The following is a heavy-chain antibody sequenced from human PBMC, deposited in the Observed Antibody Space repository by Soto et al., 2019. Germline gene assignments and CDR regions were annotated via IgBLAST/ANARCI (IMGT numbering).Heavy chain of an antibody. V-gene: IGHV4-34*12. J-gene: IGHJ6*02. Sequence: SETLSLTCAVYGGSFSAYYWSWVRQPPGKGLEWIGEIIHSESTKYNPSLKSRVTISVDTSKNQFSLKLRSVTAADTAVYYCARQRPTDGRWEFANYYGMDVWGQGTPVTVSS. CDR1: GGSFSAYY. D-gene: IGHD1-26*01. CDR2: IIHSEST. CDR3: ARQRPTDGRWEFANYYGMDV.